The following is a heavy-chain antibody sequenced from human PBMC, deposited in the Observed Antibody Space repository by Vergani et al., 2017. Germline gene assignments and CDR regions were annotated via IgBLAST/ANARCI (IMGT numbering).Heavy chain of an antibody. Sequence: EVQMVESGGGLVKPGGSLRLSCVASGFTFSSYAMSWVRQAPGKGLEWVSAISGSGGSTYYADSVKGRFTISRDNSKNTLYLQMNSLRAEDTAVYYCAKMGVPAVLLGYFDYWGQGTLVTVSS. CDR2: ISGSGGST. CDR3: AKMGVPAVLLGYFDY. J-gene: IGHJ4*02. D-gene: IGHD2-2*01. V-gene: IGHV3-23*04. CDR1: GFTFSSYA.